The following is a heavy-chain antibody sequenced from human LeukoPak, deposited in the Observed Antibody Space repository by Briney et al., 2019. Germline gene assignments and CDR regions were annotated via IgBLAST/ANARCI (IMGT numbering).Heavy chain of an antibody. CDR1: GFTLSNAW. V-gene: IGHV3-15*01. J-gene: IGHJ6*03. CDR2: IKSKTDGGTT. CDR3: TTGLAARRPVYYYYMDV. Sequence: GGSLRLSCAASGFTLSNAWMSWVRQAPGKGLEWVGRIKSKTDGGTTDYAAPVKGRFTISRDDSKNTLYLQMNSLKTEDTAVYYCTTGLAARRPVYYYYMDVWGKGTTVTVSS. D-gene: IGHD6-6*01.